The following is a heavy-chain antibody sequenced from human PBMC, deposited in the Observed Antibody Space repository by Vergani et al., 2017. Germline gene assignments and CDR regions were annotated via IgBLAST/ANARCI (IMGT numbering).Heavy chain of an antibody. CDR3: AINSGYSSPLGI. D-gene: IGHD6-19*01. J-gene: IGHJ3*02. V-gene: IGHV1-69*13. Sequence: QVQLVQSGAEVKKPGSSVKVSCKASGGTFSSYAISWVRQAPGQGLEWMGRTIPMLGATNYAQKFQGRVTITADESTSTAYMELSSLRSEDTAVYYCAINSGYSSPLGIWGQGTMVTVSS. CDR1: GGTFSSYA. CDR2: TIPMLGAT.